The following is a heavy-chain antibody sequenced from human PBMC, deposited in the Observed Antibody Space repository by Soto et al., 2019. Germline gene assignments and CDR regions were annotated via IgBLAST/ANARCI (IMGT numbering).Heavy chain of an antibody. CDR1: SGSISSGDYY. V-gene: IGHV4-30-4*01. CDR3: ARDRVEMATISWFDP. D-gene: IGHD5-12*01. Sequence: SETLSLTCTVYSGSISSGDYYWSWIRQPPGKGLEWIGYIYYSGSTYYNPSLKSRVTISVDTSKNQFSLKLSSVTAADTAVYYCARDRVEMATISWFDPWGQGTLVTVS. J-gene: IGHJ5*02. CDR2: IYYSGST.